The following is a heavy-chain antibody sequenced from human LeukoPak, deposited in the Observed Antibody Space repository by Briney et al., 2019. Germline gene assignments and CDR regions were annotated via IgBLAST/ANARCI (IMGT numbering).Heavy chain of an antibody. CDR3: ARATDSSGYYRYYYYYMDV. J-gene: IGHJ6*03. D-gene: IGHD3-22*01. Sequence: ASVKVSCKASGYTFTSYGISWVRQAPGQGLEWMGWISAYNGNTNYAQKLQGRVTMTTDTSTSTAYMELSSLRSEDTAVYYCARATDSSGYYRYYYYYMDVWGKGTTVTISS. CDR2: ISAYNGNT. CDR1: GYTFTSYG. V-gene: IGHV1-18*01.